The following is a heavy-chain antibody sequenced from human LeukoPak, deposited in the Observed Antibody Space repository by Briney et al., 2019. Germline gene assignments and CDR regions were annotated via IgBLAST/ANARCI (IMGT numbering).Heavy chain of an antibody. D-gene: IGHD3-22*01. Sequence: SETLSLTCTVSGGSITTRSYYWGWIRQPPGKGLEWIGSMHHSGSTYYNPSLKSRVTTSVDTSKNQFSLRLSSVTAADTAVYYCARDPGAYYDSSGYLNWFDPWGQGTLVTVSS. CDR1: GGSITTRSYY. CDR3: ARDPGAYYDSSGYLNWFDP. J-gene: IGHJ5*02. CDR2: MHHSGST. V-gene: IGHV4-39*07.